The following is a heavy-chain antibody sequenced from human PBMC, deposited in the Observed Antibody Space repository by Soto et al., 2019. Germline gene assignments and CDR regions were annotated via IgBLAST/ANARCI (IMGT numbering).Heavy chain of an antibody. V-gene: IGHV1-18*01. Sequence: ASVKVSCKASGYTFTSYGISWVRQAPGQGLEWMGWISAYNGNTNYAQKLQGRVSMTTDTSTSTAYMELRSLRSDDTAVYYCARDGFRVRGAISFYNWFDPWGQGTLVPVSS. J-gene: IGHJ5*02. CDR2: ISAYNGNT. CDR1: GYTFTSYG. CDR3: ARDGFRVRGAISFYNWFDP. D-gene: IGHD3-10*01.